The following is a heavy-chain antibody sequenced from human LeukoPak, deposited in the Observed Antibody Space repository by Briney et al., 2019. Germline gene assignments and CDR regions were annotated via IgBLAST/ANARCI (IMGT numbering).Heavy chain of an antibody. Sequence: SETLSLTCTVSGGSISSYYWSWIRQPPGKGLEWIGYIYYSGSTNYNPSLKSRVTISVDTSKNQFSLRLSSVTAADTAVYYCARHYADCADPYTFDIWGQGTMVTVSS. J-gene: IGHJ3*02. CDR2: IYYSGST. D-gene: IGHD4-17*01. CDR3: ARHYADCADPYTFDI. CDR1: GGSISSYY. V-gene: IGHV4-59*08.